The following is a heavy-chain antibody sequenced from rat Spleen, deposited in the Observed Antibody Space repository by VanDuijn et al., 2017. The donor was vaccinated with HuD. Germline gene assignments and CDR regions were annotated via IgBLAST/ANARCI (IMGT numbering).Heavy chain of an antibody. D-gene: IGHD1-12*02. Sequence: EVQLVESGGGLVQPGRSLKLSCAASGFTFSNYDMAWVRQAPTKGLEWVASISYDGSATYYRDSVKGRFTLSRDNAKSTLFLQMGSLRSEDTATYYCATDGYYGGTYYSVYVMDAWGQGASVTVSS. V-gene: IGHV5S23*01. CDR2: ISYDGSAT. CDR3: ATDGYYGGTYYSVYVMDA. J-gene: IGHJ4*01. CDR1: GFTFSNYD.